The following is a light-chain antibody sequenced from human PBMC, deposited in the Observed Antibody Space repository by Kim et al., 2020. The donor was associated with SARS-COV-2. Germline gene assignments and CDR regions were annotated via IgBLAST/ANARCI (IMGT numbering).Light chain of an antibody. CDR2: QDT. CDR1: KLGDKN. V-gene: IGLV3-1*01. J-gene: IGLJ2*01. Sequence: SYELTHPPSVSVSPGQTATISCSGDKLGDKNACXYQQKPGQSPVVVIYQDTKRSSGIPERFSGSNSGNTATLTIRGTQALDEADYYCQAWDSSTVVFGGG. CDR3: QAWDSSTVV.